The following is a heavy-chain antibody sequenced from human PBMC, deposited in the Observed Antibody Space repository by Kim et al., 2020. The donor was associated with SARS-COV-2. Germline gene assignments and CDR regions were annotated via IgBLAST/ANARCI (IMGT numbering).Heavy chain of an antibody. V-gene: IGHV3-30*18. J-gene: IGHJ4*02. CDR2: ISYDGSNK. D-gene: IGHD3-3*01. Sequence: GGSLRLSCAASGFTFSSYGMHWVRQAPGKGLEWVAVISYDGSNKYYADSVKGRFTISRDNSKNTLYLQMNSLRAEDTAVYYCAKDRFLEYYFDYWGQGTLVTVSS. CDR1: GFTFSSYG. CDR3: AKDRFLEYYFDY.